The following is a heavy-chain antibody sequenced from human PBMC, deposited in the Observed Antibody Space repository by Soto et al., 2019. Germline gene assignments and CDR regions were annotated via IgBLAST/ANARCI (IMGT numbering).Heavy chain of an antibody. D-gene: IGHD1-26*01. CDR1: GGTFSSYS. Sequence: QVQLVQSGAEVKKPASSVKVSCNASGGTFSSYSINWVRQAPGQGLEWMGEIIPIFGTANYAQKFQGRVTITADESTSTAYMELSSLRSEDTAVYYCARDGGRHSGGIDYWGQGTLVTVSS. CDR3: ARDGGRHSGGIDY. CDR2: IIPIFGTA. J-gene: IGHJ4*02. V-gene: IGHV1-69*01.